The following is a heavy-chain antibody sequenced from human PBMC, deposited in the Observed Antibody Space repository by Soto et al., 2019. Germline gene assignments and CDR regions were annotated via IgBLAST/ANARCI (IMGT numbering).Heavy chain of an antibody. Sequence: GGSLRLSCTASGFTFGDYAMSWFRQAPGKGLEWVGFIRSKAYGGTTEYAASVKGRFTISRDDSKSIAYLQMNSLKTEDTAVYYCTRGPQNGDYGAFDIWGQGTMFTVSS. J-gene: IGHJ3*02. D-gene: IGHD4-17*01. CDR1: GFTFGDYA. CDR2: IRSKAYGGTT. CDR3: TRGPQNGDYGAFDI. V-gene: IGHV3-49*03.